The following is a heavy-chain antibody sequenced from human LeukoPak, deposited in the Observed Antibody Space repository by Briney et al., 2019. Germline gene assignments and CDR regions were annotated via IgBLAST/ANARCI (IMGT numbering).Heavy chain of an antibody. D-gene: IGHD5-12*01. CDR2: IIPLLGEV. V-gene: IGHV1-69*04. CDR3: SPCGHAYDWFGP. Sequence: GSSVKVSCKAFGATLNIGHAFIWARQAPGQGLQWMGRIIPLLGEVNYVQNFQGRVSFTADKSTATMYMEMKSLRLDATAIYYCSPCGHAYDWFGPWGQGTLVTVSS. J-gene: IGHJ5*02. CDR1: GATLNIGHA.